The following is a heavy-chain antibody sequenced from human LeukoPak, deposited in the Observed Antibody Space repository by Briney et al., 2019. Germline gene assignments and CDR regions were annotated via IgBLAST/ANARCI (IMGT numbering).Heavy chain of an antibody. Sequence: SETLSLTCTVSGGSISSYYWNWIRQPPGKGLEGIGFIYYTGSTNYNPSLKSRVTISLDTSKNQFSLRLNSVTAADTAVYYCAREAVAGNPPKDYWGQGTLVTVSS. D-gene: IGHD6-19*01. CDR3: AREAVAGNPPKDY. V-gene: IGHV4-59*01. CDR2: IYYTGST. CDR1: GGSISSYY. J-gene: IGHJ4*02.